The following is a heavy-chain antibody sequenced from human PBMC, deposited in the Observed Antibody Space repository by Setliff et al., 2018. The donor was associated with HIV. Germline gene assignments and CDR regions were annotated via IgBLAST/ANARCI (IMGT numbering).Heavy chain of an antibody. J-gene: IGHJ5*02. CDR1: GGSISSGAYL. D-gene: IGHD6-19*01. CDR2: IYQSGSI. V-gene: IGHV4-39*07. Sequence: SETLSLTCTVSGGSISSGAYLWAWIRQPAGKGPQWIGSIYQSGSIYYNPSLQSRVTISVDSSKNQFSLNLFSVTAADTAVYYCARPRRVRSRAWYWFDIWGQGTLVTVSS. CDR3: ARPRRVRSRAWYWFDI.